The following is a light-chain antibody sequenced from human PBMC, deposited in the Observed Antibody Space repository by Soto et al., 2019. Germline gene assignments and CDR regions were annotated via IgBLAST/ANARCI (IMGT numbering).Light chain of an antibody. V-gene: IGLV2-14*01. Sequence: QSALTQPAPVTGSPGQSIPLSCTGTNIDVGGYNYVSWYQQHPGKAPKLMIYEVSKRPSGVSNRFSGSKSGNTASLTISGLQAEDQADYYCSSYGSSTSNVCGDGTKVTVL. J-gene: IGLJ1*01. CDR1: NIDVGGYNY. CDR2: EVS. CDR3: SSYGSSTSNV.